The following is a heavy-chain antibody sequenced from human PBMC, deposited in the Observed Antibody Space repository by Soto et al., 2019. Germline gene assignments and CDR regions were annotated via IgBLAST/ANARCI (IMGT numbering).Heavy chain of an antibody. CDR3: ASATVVAATFDF. J-gene: IGHJ4*02. Sequence: PGGSLTLSCAASGFAFRSYNMNWVRQASGKGLEWVASISSGSSNIYYADSVKGRFTISRDNAKNSLFLQMDSLRAEDSAVYYCASATVVAATFDFWGQGTLVTVSS. CDR2: ISSGSSNI. D-gene: IGHD2-15*01. V-gene: IGHV3-21*01. CDR1: GFAFRSYN.